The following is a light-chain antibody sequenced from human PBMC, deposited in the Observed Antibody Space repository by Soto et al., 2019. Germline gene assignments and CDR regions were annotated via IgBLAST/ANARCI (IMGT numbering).Light chain of an antibody. CDR1: SSDVGGYKY. CDR2: EVS. J-gene: IGLJ1*01. V-gene: IGLV2-14*01. Sequence: QSVLTQPASVSGSPGQSITISCTGTSSDVGGYKYVSWYQQYPGKAPKLMIYEVSNRPSGVPNRFSGSKSDDTASLTISGLQAEDEADYYCTSYASSGAYVFGTGTKLTVL. CDR3: TSYASSGAYV.